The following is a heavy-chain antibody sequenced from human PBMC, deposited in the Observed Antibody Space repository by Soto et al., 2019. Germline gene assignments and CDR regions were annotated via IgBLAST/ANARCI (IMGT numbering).Heavy chain of an antibody. J-gene: IGHJ4*02. CDR2: IYYSGST. CDR3: ARHEAGWYFDS. Sequence: PSETLSLTCTVSRGSISSGTNYWAWIRQPPGKGLEWIANIYYSGSTFYNPSLKSRVTISRDTSKNQFSLKLRSVTAADTAVYYCARHEAGWYFDSWGQGTLVNVSS. V-gene: IGHV4-39*01. D-gene: IGHD6-25*01. CDR1: RGSISSGTNY.